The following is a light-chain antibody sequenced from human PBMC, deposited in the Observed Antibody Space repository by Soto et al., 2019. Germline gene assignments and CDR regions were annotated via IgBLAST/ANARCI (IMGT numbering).Light chain of an antibody. V-gene: IGLV2-8*01. CDR1: ASDIGGYTF. Sequence: QSALTQPPSASGSPGQSVAISCTGTASDIGGYTFVSWYQQHPGKAPKLLIYDVNKRPSGVPDRFSGSKSGNTASLTVSGLQAEDEADHYCSAHEGTNPYVFGTGTKLTVL. CDR2: DVN. J-gene: IGLJ1*01. CDR3: SAHEGTNPYV.